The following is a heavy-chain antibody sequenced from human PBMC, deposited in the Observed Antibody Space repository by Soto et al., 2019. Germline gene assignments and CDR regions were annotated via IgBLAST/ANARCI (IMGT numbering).Heavy chain of an antibody. V-gene: IGHV1-18*01. CDR1: GYTFTSYG. D-gene: IGHD5-18*01. CDR3: AAPRVDTARFYVFHGYYYGMDV. Sequence: GASVKVSCKASGYTFTSYGISWVRQAPGQGLEWIGWISAYNGNTNYAQKLQERVTMTTDTSTSTAYMELSSLRSEDTAVYYCAAPRVDTARFYVFHGYYYGMDVWGQGTTVTVS. CDR2: ISAYNGNT. J-gene: IGHJ6*02.